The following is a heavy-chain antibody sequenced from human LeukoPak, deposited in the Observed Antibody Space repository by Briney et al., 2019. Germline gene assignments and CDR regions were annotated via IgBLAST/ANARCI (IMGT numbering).Heavy chain of an antibody. J-gene: IGHJ4*02. CDR2: ISGSGGST. V-gene: IGHV3-23*01. CDR3: ATFVVVVSATPGVGYFDY. D-gene: IGHD2-15*01. CDR1: GFTFSSYA. Sequence: PGGSLRLSCAASGFTFSSYAMSWVRQAPGKGLEWVSTISGSGGSTYYADSVKGRFTISRDNSKNTLYLQMNGLRAEDTAVYYCATFVVVVSATPGVGYFDYWGQGTLVTVSS.